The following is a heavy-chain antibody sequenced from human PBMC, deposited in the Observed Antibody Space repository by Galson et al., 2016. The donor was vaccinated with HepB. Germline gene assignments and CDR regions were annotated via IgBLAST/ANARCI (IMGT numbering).Heavy chain of an antibody. CDR2: ISPSGDTI. Sequence: SLRLSCAASGFTFSSHAMAWVRQAPGKGLEWVSGISPSGDTISYADSVKGRFTISRDNAKNTLILQMNSLRAEDTAVYYCARDSTPLPLRDAFDIWDQGTIVTVSS. CDR3: ARDSTPLPLRDAFDI. V-gene: IGHV3-23*01. CDR1: GFTFSSHA. J-gene: IGHJ3*02. D-gene: IGHD2-2*01.